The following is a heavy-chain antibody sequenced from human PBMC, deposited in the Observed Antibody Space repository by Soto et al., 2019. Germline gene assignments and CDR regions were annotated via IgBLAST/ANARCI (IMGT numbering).Heavy chain of an antibody. CDR2: IYYSGST. D-gene: IGHD3-9*01. CDR3: ARGFDLGTYYFDY. CDR1: GGSIRSGDYY. Sequence: QVQLQESGPGLVKPSQTLSLTCTVSGGSIRSGDYYWSWIRQPPGKGLEWSGYIYYSGSTYYNPSLKSRVTISVDTSKNQFSLKLSSVAAADTAVYYCARGFDLGTYYFDYWGQGTLVTVPS. V-gene: IGHV4-30-4*01. J-gene: IGHJ4*02.